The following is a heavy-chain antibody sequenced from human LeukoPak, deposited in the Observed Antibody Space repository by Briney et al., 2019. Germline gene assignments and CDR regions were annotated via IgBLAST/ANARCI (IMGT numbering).Heavy chain of an antibody. CDR3: AREGINWGFDS. V-gene: IGHV3-74*01. Sequence: GGSLRLSCAASGFTFSSYWMHWVRQAPGKGLVWVSRINSDGSSTSYADSVKGRFTMSRVNAKNTLYLQMESLRAEDTAVYYCAREGINWGFDSWGQGTLVTVSS. CDR1: GFTFSSYW. J-gene: IGHJ4*02. D-gene: IGHD7-27*01. CDR2: INSDGSST.